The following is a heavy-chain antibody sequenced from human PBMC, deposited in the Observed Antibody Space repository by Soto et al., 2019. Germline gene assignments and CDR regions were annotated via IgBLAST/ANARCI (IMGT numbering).Heavy chain of an antibody. CDR2: IKQDGSEK. D-gene: IGHD3-10*01. CDR1: GFTFSSYW. J-gene: IGHJ4*02. CDR3: AREVLWFGELYALDY. Sequence: EVQLVESGGGLVQPGGSLRLSCAASGFTFSSYWMSWVRQAPGKGLEWEANIKQDGSEKYYVDSVKGRFTISRDNAKNSLYLQMNSLRAEDTAVYYCAREVLWFGELYALDYWGQGTLVTVSS. V-gene: IGHV3-7*01.